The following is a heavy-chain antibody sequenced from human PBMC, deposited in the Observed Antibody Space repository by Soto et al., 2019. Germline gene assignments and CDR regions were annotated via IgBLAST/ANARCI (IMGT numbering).Heavy chain of an antibody. CDR3: AGRYCRSSSCYRGANWFDP. V-gene: IGHV1-18*01. CDR1: GYTFTSYG. D-gene: IGHD2-2*01. J-gene: IGHJ5*02. CDR2: ISAYNGNT. Sequence: QVQLVQSGAEVKKPGASVKVSCKASGYTFTSYGISWVRQAPGQGLEWMGWISAYNGNTNYAQKLQGRVTITTDTATSTAYMELSSLRSDDTAVYYCAGRYCRSSSCYRGANWFDPWGQGTLVTVSS.